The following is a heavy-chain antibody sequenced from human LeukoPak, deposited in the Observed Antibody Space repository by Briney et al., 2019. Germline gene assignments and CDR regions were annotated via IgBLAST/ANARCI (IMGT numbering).Heavy chain of an antibody. CDR1: GYSFTRNW. V-gene: IGHV5-51*01. CDR2: IYPGDSDT. Sequence: GESLQISCKGSGYSFTRNWIGWVRQMPGKGLEWMGIIYPGDSDTRYSPSFQGQVTISADKSISTAYLQWSSLKASDTAMYYCARPDTAMHSIDYWGQGTLVTVSS. J-gene: IGHJ4*02. D-gene: IGHD5-18*01. CDR3: ARPDTAMHSIDY.